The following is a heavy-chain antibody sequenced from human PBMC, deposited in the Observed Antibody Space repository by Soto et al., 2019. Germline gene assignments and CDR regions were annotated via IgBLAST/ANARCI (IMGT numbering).Heavy chain of an antibody. J-gene: IGHJ4*02. CDR3: ARVLGAPLYYFDG. CDR1: GGSISSYY. CDR2: IYYSGST. V-gene: IGHV4-59*01. Sequence: SETLSLTCTVSGGSISSYYWSWIRQPPGKGLEWIGYIYYSGSTNYNPSLKSRVTISVDTSKNQFSLKLSSVTAADTAVYYCARVLGAPLYYFDGWGQGTLVTVSS. D-gene: IGHD1-26*01.